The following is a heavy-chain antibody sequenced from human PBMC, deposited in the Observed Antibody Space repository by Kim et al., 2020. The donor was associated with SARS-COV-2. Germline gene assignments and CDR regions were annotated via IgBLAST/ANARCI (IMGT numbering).Heavy chain of an antibody. Sequence: ASVKVSCKASGYTFTGYYMHWVRQAPGQGLEWMGWINPNSGGTNYAQKFQGRVTMTRDTSISTAYMELSRLRSDDTAVYYCARARGVAGTLAPGPDFDYWGQGTLVTVSS. D-gene: IGHD6-19*01. CDR1: GYTFTGYY. J-gene: IGHJ4*02. V-gene: IGHV1-2*02. CDR2: INPNSGGT. CDR3: ARARGVAGTLAPGPDFDY.